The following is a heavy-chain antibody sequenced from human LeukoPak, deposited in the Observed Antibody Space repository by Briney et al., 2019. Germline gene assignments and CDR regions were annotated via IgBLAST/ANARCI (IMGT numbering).Heavy chain of an antibody. Sequence: GGSLRLSCAASGFTFSSYEMNWVRQAPGKGLEWVSSISSSSSYIYYADSVKGRFTISRDNAKNSLYLQMNSLRAEDTAVYYCAFSSWRGSDDYWGQGTLVTVSS. V-gene: IGHV3-21*01. CDR1: GFTFSSYE. J-gene: IGHJ4*02. CDR2: ISSSSSYI. CDR3: AFSSWRGSDDY. D-gene: IGHD6-13*01.